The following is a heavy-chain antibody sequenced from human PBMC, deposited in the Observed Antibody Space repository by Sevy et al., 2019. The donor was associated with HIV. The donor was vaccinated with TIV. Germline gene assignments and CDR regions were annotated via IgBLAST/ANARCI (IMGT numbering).Heavy chain of an antibody. CDR3: AKDLAGPGRRYFDY. CDR1: GFTFSNFG. V-gene: IGHV3-30*02. Sequence: GGSLRLSCTASGFTFSNFGMHWVRQVPGKGLEWVTFIRYDGSDKYYAASVKGRFTISRDDSKTKLYLQMDSLRPEDTAIYYCAKDLAGPGRRYFDYWGQGTLVTVSS. D-gene: IGHD6-13*01. J-gene: IGHJ4*02. CDR2: IRYDGSDK.